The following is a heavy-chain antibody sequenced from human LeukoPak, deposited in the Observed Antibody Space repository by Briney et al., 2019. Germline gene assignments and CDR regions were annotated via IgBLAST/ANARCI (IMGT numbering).Heavy chain of an antibody. J-gene: IGHJ6*02. CDR2: ISTGSGTL. CDR1: GFTFSTYS. CDR3: ARNPDRNYYYYYGMDV. D-gene: IGHD3-22*01. V-gene: IGHV3-48*01. Sequence: SGGSLRLSCVASGFTFSTYSMNWVRQAPGKGLEWVSYISTGSGTLYNADSVKGRFTISRDNAKNSLYLQMNSLRAEDTAVYYCARNPDRNYYYYYGMDVWGQGTTVTVSS.